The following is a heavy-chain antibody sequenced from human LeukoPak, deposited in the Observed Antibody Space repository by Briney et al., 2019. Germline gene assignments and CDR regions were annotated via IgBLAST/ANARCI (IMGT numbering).Heavy chain of an antibody. V-gene: IGHV4-39*07. CDR3: ARVLSGYVYYFDY. Sequence: SETLSLTGTVSGGSISSSSYYWGWIRQPPGKGLEWIGSIYYSGSTYYNPSLKSRVTISVDTSKNQFSLKLRSVTAADTAVYYCARVLSGYVYYFDYWGQGTLVTVSS. J-gene: IGHJ4*02. CDR2: IYYSGST. D-gene: IGHD5-12*01. CDR1: GGSISSSSYY.